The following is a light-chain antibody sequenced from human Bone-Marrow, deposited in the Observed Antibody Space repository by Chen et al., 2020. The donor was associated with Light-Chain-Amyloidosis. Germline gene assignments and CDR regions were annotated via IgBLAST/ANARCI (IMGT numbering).Light chain of an antibody. V-gene: IGLV6-57*01. CDR3: QSYDTSVRV. CDR1: SGSIAGNY. Sequence: FMLTQPSASSASPGKTVTISCTRSSGSIAGNYVQWFQQRPGRSPTAVIFEDNLRPPGVPDRFSGSIDTSANSASLAISGLKPEDEADYYCQSYDTSVRVFGGGTRLTVL. CDR2: EDN. J-gene: IGLJ3*02.